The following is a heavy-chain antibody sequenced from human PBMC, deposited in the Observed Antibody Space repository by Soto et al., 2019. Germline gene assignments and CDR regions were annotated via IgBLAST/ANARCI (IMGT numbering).Heavy chain of an antibody. Sequence: QITLKESGPTLVKPTQTLTLTCTFSGFSLSTSGVGVGWIRQPPGKALEWLALIYWDDDKRYSPSLKSRLTITKDTSKNQVXXXXXXMXPXXXATXXXXXXXXXCSGGSCYSGFDYWGQGTLVTVSS. V-gene: IGHV2-5*02. D-gene: IGHD2-15*01. CDR1: GFSLSTSGVG. CDR3: XXXXXXCSGGSCYSGFDY. CDR2: IYWDDDK. J-gene: IGHJ4*02.